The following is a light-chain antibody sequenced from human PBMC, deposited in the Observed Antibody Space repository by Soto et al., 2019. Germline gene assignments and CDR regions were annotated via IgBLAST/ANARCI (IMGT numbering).Light chain of an antibody. J-gene: IGLJ1*01. CDR1: SSDVGGYNF. V-gene: IGLV2-14*01. CDR2: EVS. CDR3: GSYTSSSTSYV. Sequence: QSVLTQPASVSGSPGQSITISCTGTSSDVGGYNFVSWYQQHPGKAPKRMIYEVSNRPSGVSNRFPGSKSGNTASLTISGLQAEDEADYYCGSYTSSSTSYVFGTGTKVTVL.